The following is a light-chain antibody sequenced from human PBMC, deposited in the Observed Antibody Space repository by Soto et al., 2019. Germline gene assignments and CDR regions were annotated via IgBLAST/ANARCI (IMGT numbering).Light chain of an antibody. CDR2: GAF. CDR1: QSVSSNY. Sequence: EIVLTQSPGTLSLSPGERATFSCRASQSVSSNYLAWYQQKPGQAPRLLFYGAFKRASSIPHMFSGSGSGTDFPIIISRMAPEDFAVYCYQQYGSSPRTFGQGTKVEIK. CDR3: QQYGSSPRT. J-gene: IGKJ1*01. V-gene: IGKV3-20*01.